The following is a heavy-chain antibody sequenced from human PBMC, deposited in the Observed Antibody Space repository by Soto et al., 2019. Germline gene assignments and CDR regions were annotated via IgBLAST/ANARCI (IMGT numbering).Heavy chain of an antibody. CDR2: IIPIFGTA. J-gene: IGHJ4*02. CDR3: ARDHSPVEMATIFDY. Sequence: SVKVSCKASGGTFSSYAISWVRQAPGQGLEWMGGIIPIFGTANYAQKFQGRVTITADESTSTAYMELSSLRSEDTAVYYCARDHSPVEMATIFDYWGQGTLVTVSS. V-gene: IGHV1-69*13. CDR1: GGTFSSYA. D-gene: IGHD5-12*01.